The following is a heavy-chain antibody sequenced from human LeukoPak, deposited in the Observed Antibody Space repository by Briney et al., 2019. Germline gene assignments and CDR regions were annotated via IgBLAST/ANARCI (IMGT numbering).Heavy chain of an antibody. CDR2: IRSNAYGRTT. D-gene: IGHD6-25*01. CDR1: GFTFGDYA. V-gene: IGHV3-49*04. CDR3: SRAQTEAAAKNYFGY. Sequence: GGSLRLSCTASGFTFGDYALSWVRQAPGKGLDWVGFIRSNAYGRTTEYAASVQGRFTISRDNSNTIAYFQMNSLKTEDTAVYYCSRAQTEAAAKNYFGYWGQGTLVTVPS. J-gene: IGHJ4*02.